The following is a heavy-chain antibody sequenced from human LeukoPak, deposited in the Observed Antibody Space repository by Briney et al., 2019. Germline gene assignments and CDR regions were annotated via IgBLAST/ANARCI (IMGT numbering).Heavy chain of an antibody. CDR2: IKQDGSEK. V-gene: IGHV3-7*01. CDR3: ARDHLSRFDY. Sequence: PGGSLRLSSAASGFTFSGYWMTWVRQAPGKGLEWVANIKQDGSEKYYVDSVKGRFTISRDNAKNSLYLQMNSLRAEDAAVYYCARDHLSRFDYWGQGTLVTVSS. J-gene: IGHJ4*02. CDR1: GFTFSGYW. D-gene: IGHD3-3*02.